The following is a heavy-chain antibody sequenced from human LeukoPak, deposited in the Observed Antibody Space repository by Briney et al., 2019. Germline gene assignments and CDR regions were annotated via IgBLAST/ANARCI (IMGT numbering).Heavy chain of an antibody. Sequence: QPGGSRRLSCAGSGFTFSNSAMGWVRQAPGKGLAWVSDISGSGGSTFYADSVRGRFTISRDNSKNTLSLQMNSLRAEDTAVYFCAKRLHPNGGPYDYWGQGTLVTVSS. D-gene: IGHD4-11*01. J-gene: IGHJ4*02. CDR3: AKRLHPNGGPYDY. CDR1: GFTFSNSA. CDR2: ISGSGGST. V-gene: IGHV3-23*01.